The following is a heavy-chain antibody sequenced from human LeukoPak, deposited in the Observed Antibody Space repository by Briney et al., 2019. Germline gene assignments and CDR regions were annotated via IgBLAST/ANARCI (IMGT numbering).Heavy chain of an antibody. CDR3: ASGPAMVRGVIPRRLTYFDY. Sequence: GGSLRLSCAASGFTFSSYAMHWVRQAPGKGLEWVAVISYDGSNKYYADSVKGRFTISRDNSKNTLYLQMNSLRADDTAVYYCASGPAMVRGVIPRRLTYFDYWGQGTLVTVSS. CDR1: GFTFSSYA. D-gene: IGHD3-10*01. CDR2: ISYDGSNK. V-gene: IGHV3-30-3*01. J-gene: IGHJ4*02.